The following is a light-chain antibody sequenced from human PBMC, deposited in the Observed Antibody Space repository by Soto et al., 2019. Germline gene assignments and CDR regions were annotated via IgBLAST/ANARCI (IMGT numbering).Light chain of an antibody. J-gene: IGKJ1*01. CDR3: QQFGE. CDR2: GAS. V-gene: IGKV3-20*01. CDR1: QSVSSSY. Sequence: EIVLTQSPGTLSLSPGERTTLSCMASQSVSSSYLAWYQQKPGQAPRLLIYGASSRATGIPDRFSGSGSGTDFTLTISRLEPEDFAVYYCQQFGEFGQGTKVDIK.